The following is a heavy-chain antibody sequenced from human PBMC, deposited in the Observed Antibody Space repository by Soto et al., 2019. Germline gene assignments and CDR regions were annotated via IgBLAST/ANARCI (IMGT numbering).Heavy chain of an antibody. J-gene: IGHJ4*02. D-gene: IGHD2-2*01. Sequence: EVQLLESGGGLVQPGGSLRLYCAASGFTFNNYAMTWVRQAPGKGLEWVSTISDDGGSTYYADSVKGRFTISRDNSKETLYLQMNSLRAEDTAVYYCAKGLVPAAKTSLNDYWGQGTLVTVSS. CDR2: ISDDGGST. CDR3: AKGLVPAAKTSLNDY. V-gene: IGHV3-23*01. CDR1: GFTFNNYA.